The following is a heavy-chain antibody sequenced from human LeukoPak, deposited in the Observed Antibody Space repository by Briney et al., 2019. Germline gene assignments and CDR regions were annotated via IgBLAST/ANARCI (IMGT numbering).Heavy chain of an antibody. D-gene: IGHD5-12*01. J-gene: IGHJ4*02. V-gene: IGHV3-30*04. CDR2: ISYDGSNK. CDR3: ARTGNPLGYSGFYYFDY. CDR1: GFTFSSYA. Sequence: PGGSLRLSCAASGFTFSSYAMHWVRQAPGKGLEWVAVISYDGSNKYYADSVKGRFTISRDNSKNTLYLQMNSLRAEDTAVYYCARTGNPLGYSGFYYFDYWGQGTLVTVSS.